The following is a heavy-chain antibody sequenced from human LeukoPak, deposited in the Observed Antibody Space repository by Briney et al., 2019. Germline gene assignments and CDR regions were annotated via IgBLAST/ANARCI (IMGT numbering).Heavy chain of an antibody. J-gene: IGHJ4*02. CDR2: ISYDGSNK. CDR3: ARASTSDY. V-gene: IGHV3-30-3*01. D-gene: IGHD2-2*01. CDR1: GFTFSSYA. Sequence: GSLRLSCAASGFTFSSYAMHWVRQAPGKGLEWVAVISYDGSNKYYADSVKGRFTISRDNSKNTLYLQMNSLRAEDTAVYYCARASTSDYWGQGTLVTVSS.